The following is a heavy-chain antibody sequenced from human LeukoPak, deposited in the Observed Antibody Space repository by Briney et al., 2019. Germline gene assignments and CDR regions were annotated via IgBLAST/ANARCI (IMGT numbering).Heavy chain of an antibody. Sequence: AGESLKISCKGSGYSFTSYWIGWVRQMPGKGLEWMGIIYPGDSDTRYSPSFQGQVTISADKSISTAYLQWSSLKASDTAMYYCARAPDSSGYYPKFDYWGQGTLVTVSS. V-gene: IGHV5-51*01. CDR2: IYPGDSDT. CDR3: ARAPDSSGYYPKFDY. J-gene: IGHJ4*02. D-gene: IGHD3-22*01. CDR1: GYSFTSYW.